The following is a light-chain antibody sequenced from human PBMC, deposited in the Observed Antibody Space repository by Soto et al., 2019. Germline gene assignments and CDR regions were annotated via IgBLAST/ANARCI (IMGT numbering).Light chain of an antibody. CDR1: QSVSSSY. CDR3: QQYGSSPPYT. Sequence: EIVLTQSPGTLSLSPGERATLSCRASQSVSSSYLAWYQQKPGQAPRLLIYGASRRATGIPDRFSGSGSGTDFTLTISRLQPEDLAVYYCQQYGSSPPYTFGQGTQLEIK. V-gene: IGKV3-20*01. J-gene: IGKJ2*01. CDR2: GAS.